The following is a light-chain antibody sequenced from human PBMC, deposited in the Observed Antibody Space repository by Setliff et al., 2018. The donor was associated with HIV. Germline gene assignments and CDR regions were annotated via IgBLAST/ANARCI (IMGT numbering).Light chain of an antibody. CDR1: SSNIGSNI. J-gene: IGLJ1*01. V-gene: IGLV1-44*01. Sequence: QSALTQPPSASGTPGQRVTISCSGSSSNIGSNIVNWYQHLPGTASKLLIYRNNQRPSGVPDRFSGSKSGTSASLAISGLQSEDEADYYCATWDDSLNGNVFGSGTKVTV. CDR2: RNN. CDR3: ATWDDSLNGNV.